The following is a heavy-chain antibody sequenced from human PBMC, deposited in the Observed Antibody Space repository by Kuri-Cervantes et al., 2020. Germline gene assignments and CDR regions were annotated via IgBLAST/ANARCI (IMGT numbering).Heavy chain of an antibody. Sequence: GESLKISCAASGFTFSSYSMNWVRQAPGKGLEWVSYISSSSSTIYYADSVKGRFTISRDNAKNSLYLQMNSLRDEDTAVYYCARDMITFGGVIVKDWYFDLWGRGTLV. CDR3: ARDMITFGGVIVKDWYFDL. J-gene: IGHJ2*01. V-gene: IGHV3-48*02. CDR2: ISSSSSTI. D-gene: IGHD3-16*02. CDR1: GFTFSSYS.